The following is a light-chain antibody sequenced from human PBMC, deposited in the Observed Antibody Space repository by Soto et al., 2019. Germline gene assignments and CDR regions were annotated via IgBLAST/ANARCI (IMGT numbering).Light chain of an antibody. V-gene: IGLV2-14*01. CDR1: SSDVGGYNY. CDR3: SSYTSSSFPYV. J-gene: IGLJ1*01. CDR2: DVS. Sequence: QSVLTQPASVSGSPGQSITISCTGTSSDVGGYNYVSWYQQHPGKAPKLMIYDVSNRPSGVSNRFSGSKSGNTASLTISGLQAEDEADHYCSSYTSSSFPYVFGTGTKLTVL.